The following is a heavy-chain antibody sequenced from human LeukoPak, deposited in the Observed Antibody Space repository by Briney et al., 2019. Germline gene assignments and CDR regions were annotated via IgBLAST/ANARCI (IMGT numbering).Heavy chain of an antibody. D-gene: IGHD3-10*01. J-gene: IGHJ3*02. CDR2: ISSSSSYI. V-gene: IGHV3-21*01. Sequence: GSLRLSCAASGFTFSSYSMNWVRQAPGKGLEWVSSISSSSSYIYYADSVKGRFTISGDNAKNSLYLQMNSLRAEDTAVYYCARSSGVGAFDIWGQGTMVTVSS. CDR3: ARSSGVGAFDI. CDR1: GFTFSSYS.